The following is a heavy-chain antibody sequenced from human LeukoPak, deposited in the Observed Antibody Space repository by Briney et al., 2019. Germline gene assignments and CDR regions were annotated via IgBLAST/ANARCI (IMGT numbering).Heavy chain of an antibody. D-gene: IGHD6-13*01. V-gene: IGHV4-4*02. CDR2: IYHSGST. Sequence: SGALSLTCAVSGGSISSSNWWSWVRQPPGKGLEWIGEIYHSGSTNYNPSLKSRVTISVDKSKNQFSLKLSSVTAADTAVYYCARERGNTAADGPWFDPWGQGTLVTVSS. CDR3: ARERGNTAADGPWFDP. J-gene: IGHJ5*02. CDR1: GGSISSSNW.